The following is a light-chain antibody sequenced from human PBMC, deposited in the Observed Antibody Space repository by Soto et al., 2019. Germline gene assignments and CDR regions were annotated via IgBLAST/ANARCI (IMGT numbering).Light chain of an antibody. Sequence: QSVLTQPASVSGSPGQSITISCTGTSSDVGGYNYVSWYQQHPGKAPKLMIYDVSNRPSGVSNRFSGSKSGNTASLTISGLQAEDEAYYYCRLYTRSSLFGTGTKVTVL. V-gene: IGLV2-14*01. CDR1: SSDVGGYNY. J-gene: IGLJ1*01. CDR2: DVS. CDR3: RLYTRSSL.